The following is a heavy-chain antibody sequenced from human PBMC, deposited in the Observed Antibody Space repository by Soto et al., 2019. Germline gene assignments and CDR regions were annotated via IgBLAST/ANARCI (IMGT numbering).Heavy chain of an antibody. CDR1: GYSFTNYW. CDR3: ARDSYSSSGNENAFDI. J-gene: IGHJ3*02. CDR2: IYPGDSDT. V-gene: IGHV5-51*01. D-gene: IGHD6-13*01. Sequence: GESLKISCKGSGYSFTNYWIGWVRQMPGKGLEWMGIIYPGDSDTRYSPSFKDQVTISADKSISTAYLQWSSLRASDTAMYYCARDSYSSSGNENAFDIGGQGTMVPVS.